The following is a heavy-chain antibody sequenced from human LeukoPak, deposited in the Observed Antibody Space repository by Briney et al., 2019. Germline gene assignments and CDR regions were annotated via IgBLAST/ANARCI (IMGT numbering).Heavy chain of an antibody. CDR2: ISSSSSYI. V-gene: IGHV3-21*01. Sequence: PGGSLRLSCAASGFTFSSYSMNWVRQAPGKGLEWVSSISSSSSYIYYADSVKGRFTISRDNAKNSLYLQMNSLRAEDTAVYYCARERGRFNAEYFQHWGQGTLVTVSS. J-gene: IGHJ1*01. CDR1: GFTFSSYS. D-gene: IGHD3-16*01. CDR3: ARERGRFNAEYFQH.